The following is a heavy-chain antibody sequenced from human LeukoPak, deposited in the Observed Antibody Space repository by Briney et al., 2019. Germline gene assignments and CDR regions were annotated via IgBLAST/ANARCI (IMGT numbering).Heavy chain of an antibody. V-gene: IGHV1-46*01. CDR2: INPSGGST. J-gene: IGHJ6*02. Sequence: GASVKVSCKASGYTFTSYYMHWVRQAPGQGLEWMGIINPSGGSTSYAQKFQGRVTMTRDTSTSTVYMELSSLRSEDTAVYYCAGSIPLARDYYYYGMDVWGQGTTVTVSS. D-gene: IGHD2-21*01. CDR1: GYTFTSYY. CDR3: AGSIPLARDYYYYGMDV.